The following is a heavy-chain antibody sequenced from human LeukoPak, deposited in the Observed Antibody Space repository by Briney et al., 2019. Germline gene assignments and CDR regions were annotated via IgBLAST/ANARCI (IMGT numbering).Heavy chain of an antibody. Sequence: GASVKVSCKASGYSFSNYALNWVRQAPGQGLEWMGWIDTDTGNPTYAQGFAGRFVFSLDTSVSTAYLQISSLKVEDSALYYCARDGELSGAYLYYFDYWGQGTLVSVSS. D-gene: IGHD3-10*01. J-gene: IGHJ4*02. CDR1: GYSFSNYA. V-gene: IGHV7-4-1*02. CDR2: IDTDTGNP. CDR3: ARDGELSGAYLYYFDY.